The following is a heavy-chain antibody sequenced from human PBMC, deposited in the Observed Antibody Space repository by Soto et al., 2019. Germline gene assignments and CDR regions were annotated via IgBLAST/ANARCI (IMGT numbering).Heavy chain of an antibody. CDR1: GYTFTSYD. J-gene: IGHJ4*02. CDR2: MNPNSGNT. Sequence: GASVKVSCKASGYTFTSYDINWVRQATGQGLEWMGWMNPNSGNTGYAQKFQGRVTVTRNTSISTAYMELSSLRSEDTAVYYCARGPFTIFGVVTMGYFDYWGQGTLVTVSS. V-gene: IGHV1-8*01. D-gene: IGHD3-3*01. CDR3: ARGPFTIFGVVTMGYFDY.